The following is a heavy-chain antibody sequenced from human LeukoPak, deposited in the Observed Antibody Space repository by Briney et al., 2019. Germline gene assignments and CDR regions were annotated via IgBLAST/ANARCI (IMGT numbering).Heavy chain of an antibody. CDR2: INSDGSST. D-gene: IGHD6-19*01. J-gene: IGHJ4*02. V-gene: IGHV3-74*01. CDR3: ARDQQWLAEFDY. CDR1: GFTFSSYW. Sequence: GGSLRLSCAASGFTFSSYWMHWVRQAPGKGLVWVSRINSDGSSTSYADSVKGRLTISRDNAKNTLYLQMNSLRAEDTAVYYCARDQQWLAEFDYWGQGTLVTVSS.